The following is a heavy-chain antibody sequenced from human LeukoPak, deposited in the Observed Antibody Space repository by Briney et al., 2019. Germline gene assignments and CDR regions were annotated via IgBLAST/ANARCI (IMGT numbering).Heavy chain of an antibody. CDR1: GGSFSSYY. D-gene: IGHD3-10*01. J-gene: IGHJ4*02. CDR2: IYYSGST. CDR3: ARDRGVPFDY. Sequence: SETLSLTCAVYGGSFSSYYWGWIRQSPGKGLEWIGSIYYSGSTYYNPSLKSRVTISGDTSKNQFSLKLSSVTAADTAVYYCARDRGVPFDYWGQGTLVTVSS. V-gene: IGHV4-39*07.